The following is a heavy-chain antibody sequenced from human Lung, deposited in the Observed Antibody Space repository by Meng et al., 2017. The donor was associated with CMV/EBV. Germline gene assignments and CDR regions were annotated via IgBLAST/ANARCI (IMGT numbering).Heavy chain of an antibody. J-gene: IGHJ4*02. CDR2: IASSGSHI. CDR1: GFTFSHYT. V-gene: IGHV3-21*01. CDR3: ARRGFWNGYIGYFDY. Sequence: SCAASGFTFSHYTLNWVRQAPGKGLEWVSSIASSGSHIFYADSVKGRFTISRDNAKNSLFLHMNSLRAEDTAVYYCARRGFWNGYIGYFDYWGRGXLVTVSS. D-gene: IGHD3-3*01.